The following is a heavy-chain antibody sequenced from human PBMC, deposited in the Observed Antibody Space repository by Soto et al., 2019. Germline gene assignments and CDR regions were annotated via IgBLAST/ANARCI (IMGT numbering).Heavy chain of an antibody. V-gene: IGHV4-30-4*01. D-gene: IGHD4-17*01. CDR2: IYDSGST. CDR1: GGSISSGDYY. Sequence: QVQLQESGPGLVKPSQTLSLTCTVSGGSISSGDYYWSWIRQPPGKGLEWIGYIYDSGSTYYNSSLKSRVNITPDTSKNPFPLKLTSVTAADPAVYYCARDNGGGPWGQGTLVTVSS. J-gene: IGHJ5*02. CDR3: ARDNGGGP.